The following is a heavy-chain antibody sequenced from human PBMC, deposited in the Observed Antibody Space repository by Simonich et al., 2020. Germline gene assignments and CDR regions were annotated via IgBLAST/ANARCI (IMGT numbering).Heavy chain of an antibody. CDR2: INPNSGGT. D-gene: IGHD3-3*01. J-gene: IGHJ6*03. CDR3: ARGGVQYYYYYMDV. Sequence: QVQLVQSGAEVKKPGALVKVSCKSSVYTFTGYYMHCVRQAPGKGLAGMGWINPNSGGTNNAKTFQGRVTRTRDTYISTAYMELSRLRSDDTAVYYCARGGVQYYYYYMDVWGKGTTVTVSS. V-gene: IGHV1-2*02. CDR1: VYTFTGYY.